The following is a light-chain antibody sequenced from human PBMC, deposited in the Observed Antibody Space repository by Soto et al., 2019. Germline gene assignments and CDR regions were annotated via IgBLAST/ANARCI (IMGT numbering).Light chain of an antibody. J-gene: IGKJ1*01. CDR3: MQALQTPWT. CDR1: QSLLHSNGYNY. V-gene: IGKV2-28*01. CDR2: LGS. Sequence: DIVRTQSPLSLPVTPGEPASISCRSSQSLLHSNGYNYLDWYLQKPGQSPQLLIYLGSNRASGVPDRFSGSGSGTDSTLKISRVEAEDVGVYYCMQALQTPWTFGQGTKVEIK.